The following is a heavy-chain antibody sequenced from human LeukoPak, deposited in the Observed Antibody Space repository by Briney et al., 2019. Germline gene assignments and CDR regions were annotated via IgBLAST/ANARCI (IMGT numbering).Heavy chain of an antibody. CDR3: ARGHHVVVATATWASDAFDL. V-gene: IGHV5-51*01. D-gene: IGHD2-21*02. CDR1: GYNFTSHW. Sequence: GESLKISCKGSGYNFTSHWIGWVRQMPGKGLEWMGIIYPGDSDSRQSPSLRGQVTISADKSINTAYLQWNSLRASDTAMYYCARGHHVVVATATWASDAFDLWGQGTMVTVSS. CDR2: IYPGDSDS. J-gene: IGHJ3*01.